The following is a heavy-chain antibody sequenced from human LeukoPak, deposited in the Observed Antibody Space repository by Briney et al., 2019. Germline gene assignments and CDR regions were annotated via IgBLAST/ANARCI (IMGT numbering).Heavy chain of an antibody. CDR2: IYYSGST. CDR3: ARSHPYGYYGMDV. D-gene: IGHD4-17*01. Sequence: PSETLSLTCTVSGGSISSGGYYWSWIRQHPGKGLEWIGYIYYSGSTNYNPSLKSRVTVSVDTSKNQFSLKLSSVTAADTAVYYCARSHPYGYYGMDVWGQGTTVTVSS. CDR1: GGSISSGGYY. V-gene: IGHV4-61*08. J-gene: IGHJ6*02.